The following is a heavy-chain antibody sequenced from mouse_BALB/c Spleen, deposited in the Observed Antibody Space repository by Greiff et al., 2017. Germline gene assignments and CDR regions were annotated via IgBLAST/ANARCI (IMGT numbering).Heavy chain of an antibody. J-gene: IGHJ4*01. V-gene: IGHV3-2*02. CDR3: ARAMVKYAMDY. D-gene: IGHD2-13*01. CDR1: GYSITSDYA. Sequence: EVKLMESGPGLVKPSQSLSLTCTVTGYSITSDYAWNWIRQFPGNKLEWMGYISYSGSTSYNPSLKSRISITRDTSKNQFFLQLNSVTTEDTATYYCARAMVKYAMDYWGQGTSVTVSS. CDR2: ISYSGST.